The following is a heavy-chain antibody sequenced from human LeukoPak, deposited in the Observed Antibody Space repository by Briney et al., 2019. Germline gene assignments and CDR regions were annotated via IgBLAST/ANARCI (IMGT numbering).Heavy chain of an antibody. Sequence: GGSLGLSCAASGFTFSSFWMNWVRQAPGMGLEWVANIKPDGSEKYFVDSVKGRFTISRDNAKDSVYLHMTSLRAEDTAVYYCARVAIFGVGSDAFDIWGQGTMVTVSS. CDR1: GFTFSSFW. V-gene: IGHV3-7*01. CDR3: ARVAIFGVGSDAFDI. CDR2: IKPDGSEK. D-gene: IGHD3-3*01. J-gene: IGHJ3*02.